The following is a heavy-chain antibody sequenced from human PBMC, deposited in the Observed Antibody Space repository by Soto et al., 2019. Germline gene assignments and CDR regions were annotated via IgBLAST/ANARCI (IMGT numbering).Heavy chain of an antibody. Sequence: QVHLQESGPGQVRPSQTLSLSCSVSGGSISRGAYFWTWIRQFPGKGLEWIAYISYTGATYYNPSLKSRVTISMDTSKNQFSLNLDSVTAADTAVYFCARDFAYFDSWGQGTLVTVSS. V-gene: IGHV4-31*03. J-gene: IGHJ4*02. D-gene: IGHD3-3*01. CDR3: ARDFAYFDS. CDR2: ISYTGAT. CDR1: GGSISRGAYF.